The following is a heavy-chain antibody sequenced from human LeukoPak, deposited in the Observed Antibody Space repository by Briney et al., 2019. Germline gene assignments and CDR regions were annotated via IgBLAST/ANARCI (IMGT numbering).Heavy chain of an antibody. CDR3: ARDGDYYGSGSYGGYYYMDV. CDR2: IIPIFGTA. CDR1: GGTFSSYA. D-gene: IGHD3-10*01. V-gene: IGHV1-69*06. J-gene: IGHJ6*03. Sequence: ASVKVSCKASGGTFSSYAISWVRQAPGQGLEWMGGIIPIFGTANYAQKFQGRVTITADKSTSTAYMELSSLRSEDTAVYYCARDGDYYGSGSYGGYYYMDVWGKGTTVTVSS.